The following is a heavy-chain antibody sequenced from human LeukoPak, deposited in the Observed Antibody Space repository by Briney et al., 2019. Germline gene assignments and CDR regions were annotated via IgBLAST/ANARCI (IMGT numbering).Heavy chain of an antibody. J-gene: IGHJ4*02. CDR2: IYHSGSP. D-gene: IGHD3-9*01. CDR1: GGSICSYS. CDR3: ERQTGDY. V-gene: IGHV4-59*08. Sequence: SETLSLTCAVSGGSICSYSWSWIRQPPGKGLEWIGYIYHSGSPSYNPSLKSRVTISVDTSKNHLSLKLTSVTAADTAVYYCERQTGDYWGQGTLVTVSS.